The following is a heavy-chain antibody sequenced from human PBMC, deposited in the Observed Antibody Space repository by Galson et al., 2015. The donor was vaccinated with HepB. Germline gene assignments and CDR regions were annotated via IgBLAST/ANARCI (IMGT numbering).Heavy chain of an antibody. CDR1: GFTFSDYS. V-gene: IGHV3-23*01. CDR3: AKGTTNIDY. J-gene: IGHJ4*02. D-gene: IGHD1-1*01. CDR2: IGVNAGST. Sequence: SLRLSCAASGFTFSDYSLYWVRQAPGKGLECVSAIGVNAGSTDYADSVKGRFTISRDNSKNMLYLQMNNLRAEDTAVYYCAKGTTNIDYWGQGTLVTVSS.